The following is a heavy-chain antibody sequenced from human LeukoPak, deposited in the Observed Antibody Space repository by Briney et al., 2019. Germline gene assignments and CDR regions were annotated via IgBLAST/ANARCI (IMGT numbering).Heavy chain of an antibody. CDR1: GFTFSSYW. Sequence: GGSLRLSCAASGFTFSSYWMSWVRQAPGKGLEWVANIKQDGGEKSYVDSVKGRFTISRDNPKNSLYLQMSSLRAEDTAVYYCERDWGGENDYWGQGTLVTVSS. CDR2: IKQDGGEK. V-gene: IGHV3-7*01. J-gene: IGHJ4*02. D-gene: IGHD3-10*01. CDR3: ERDWGGENDY.